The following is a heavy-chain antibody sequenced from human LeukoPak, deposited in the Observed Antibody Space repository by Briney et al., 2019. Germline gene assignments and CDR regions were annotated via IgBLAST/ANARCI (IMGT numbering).Heavy chain of an antibody. D-gene: IGHD3-3*01. CDR1: GGSISSYY. V-gene: IGHV4-4*07. Sequence: PSETLSLTCTVSGGSISSYYCSWIRQPAGKGLEWIGRIYGSGNTNYNPSLRSRVTMSLDTSKNQFSLKLSSVTAADTAVYYCAREDRGRWSGKLDAFDIWGQGTMVTVSS. CDR2: IYGSGNT. J-gene: IGHJ3*02. CDR3: AREDRGRWSGKLDAFDI.